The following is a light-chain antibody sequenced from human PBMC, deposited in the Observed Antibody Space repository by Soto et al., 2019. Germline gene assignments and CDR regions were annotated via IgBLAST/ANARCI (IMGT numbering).Light chain of an antibody. V-gene: IGLV2-8*01. CDR3: CSFSGSNNFVV. CDR2: EVN. J-gene: IGLJ2*01. CDR1: SSDVGGYNY. Sequence: QSVLTQPPSASGSPGQSVTISCTGTSSDVGGYNYVSWYQQHPGKAPKLIIYEVNKRPSGVPDRFSGSKSGNTASLTVSGLQAEDEDDYTCCSFSGSNNFVVFGGGTKLTVL.